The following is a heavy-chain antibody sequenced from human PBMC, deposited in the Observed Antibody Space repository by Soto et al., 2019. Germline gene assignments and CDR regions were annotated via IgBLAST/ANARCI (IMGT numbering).Heavy chain of an antibody. D-gene: IGHD2-15*01. CDR3: ARRLGYCSGGSCPTDY. V-gene: IGHV3-48*01. CDR2: VTSGGGTI. CDR1: GFTFSSFN. Sequence: EVQLVESGGGLVQPGGSLRLSCAASGFTFSSFNMNWVRQAPGKGLEWVSFVTSGGGTIYYADSVKGRFTISRDNAKDSLYLQMNSLRAEDTAVYYCARRLGYCSGGSCPTDYWGHGTLVTVSS. J-gene: IGHJ4*01.